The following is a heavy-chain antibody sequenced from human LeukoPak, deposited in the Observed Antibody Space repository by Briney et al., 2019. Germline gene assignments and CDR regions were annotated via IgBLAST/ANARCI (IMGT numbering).Heavy chain of an antibody. D-gene: IGHD1-20*01. V-gene: IGHV3-7*01. CDR3: ASISGVPDY. J-gene: IGHJ4*02. CDR2: IYQAGSEK. Sequence: GGSLRLSCAASGFTFSSYGMNWVRQAPGKGLEWVASIYQAGSEKYYVDSVKGRFTISRDNAKKSLYLQMNSLRDEDTAVYYCASISGVPDYWGQGTLVTVSS. CDR1: GFTFSSYG.